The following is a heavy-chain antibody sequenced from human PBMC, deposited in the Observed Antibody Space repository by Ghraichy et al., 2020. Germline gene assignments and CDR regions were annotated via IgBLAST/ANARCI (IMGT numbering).Heavy chain of an antibody. J-gene: IGHJ4*02. CDR2: INVGNGNT. Sequence: ASVKVSSKASGYTFRSYNMHWVRQAPGQRLEWMGWINVGNGNTRYSQKLQGRVTITRDTSATTVYMELSRLRSEDTAVYYCARDFPPPGWYTLGPGDYWGQGTLVTVSS. CDR1: GYTFRSYN. D-gene: IGHD6-19*01. V-gene: IGHV1-3*01. CDR3: ARDFPPPGWYTLGPGDY.